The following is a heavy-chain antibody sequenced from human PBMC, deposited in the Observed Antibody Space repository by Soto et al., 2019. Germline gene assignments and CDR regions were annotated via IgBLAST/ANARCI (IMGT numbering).Heavy chain of an antibody. J-gene: IGHJ6*02. V-gene: IGHV1-18*01. CDR1: GYTFTSYG. Sequence: QVQLVQSGAEVKKPGASVKVSCKASGYTFTSYGVTWVRQAPGQGLEWMGWISAYNGNTNYAQKLQGRVTMTTDTCTXXAYMERRSLRSDDTAVYYCARDRGWELHYYYGMDVWGQGTTVTVSS. D-gene: IGHD1-26*01. CDR3: ARDRGWELHYYYGMDV. CDR2: ISAYNGNT.